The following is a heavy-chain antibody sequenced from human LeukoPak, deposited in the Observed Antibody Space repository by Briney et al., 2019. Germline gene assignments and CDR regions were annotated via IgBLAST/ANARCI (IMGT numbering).Heavy chain of an antibody. J-gene: IGHJ5*02. V-gene: IGHV4-31*03. CDR1: GGSISSGGYY. CDR2: IYYSGST. Sequence: PSETLSLTCTVSGGSISSGGYYWCWIRQHPGKGLEWIGYIYYSGSTYYNPSLKSRVTISVDTSKNQFSLKLSSVTAADTAVYYCARFIWFGETNWFDPWGQGTPVTVSS. CDR3: ARFIWFGETNWFDP. D-gene: IGHD3-10*01.